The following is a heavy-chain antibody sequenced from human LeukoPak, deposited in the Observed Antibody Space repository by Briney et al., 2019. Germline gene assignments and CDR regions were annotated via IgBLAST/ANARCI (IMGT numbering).Heavy chain of an antibody. CDR2: ISGSGRTI. Sequence: GGSLRLSCAASGFSFSDYYMSWIRQAPGKVLELLSYISGSGRTIYIADSVKGRFTISRDNVKNSLYLQMNSLRAEDTAVYYCARTLEMTTIFSPFDPWGQGTLVTVSS. CDR1: GFSFSDYY. V-gene: IGHV3-11*01. CDR3: ARTLEMTTIFSPFDP. D-gene: IGHD3-9*01. J-gene: IGHJ5*02.